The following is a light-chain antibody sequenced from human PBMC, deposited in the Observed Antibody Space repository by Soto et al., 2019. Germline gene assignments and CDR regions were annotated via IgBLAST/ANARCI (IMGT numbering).Light chain of an antibody. V-gene: IGKV1-39*01. CDR2: AAS. CDR3: QQSYNIVT. J-gene: IGKJ4*01. Sequence: DIQVTQSPSSLSASVGDKVTITCRASQSIGIFLNWYQQKPGKAPQLLIYAASSLQSGVPSRFSASGSGTDFTLTISSLQPEDFATYYCQQSYNIVTFGGGTKVDIK. CDR1: QSIGIF.